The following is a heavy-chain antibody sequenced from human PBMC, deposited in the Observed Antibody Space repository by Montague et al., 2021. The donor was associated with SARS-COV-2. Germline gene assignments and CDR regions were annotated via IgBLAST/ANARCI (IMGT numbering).Heavy chain of an antibody. CDR2: IPYDGSNK. Sequence: SLRLSCAASGFTFSSYTMHWVRQAPGKGLEWVAVIPYDGSNKYYADSVKGRFTISRDNSKNTLHLQMSSLSVEDTAVHYCAGEVGYCSGGSCYEYFRHWGQGTLVTVSS. CDR3: AGEVGYCSGGSCYEYFRH. CDR1: GFTFSSYT. V-gene: IGHV3-30-3*01. D-gene: IGHD2-15*01. J-gene: IGHJ1*01.